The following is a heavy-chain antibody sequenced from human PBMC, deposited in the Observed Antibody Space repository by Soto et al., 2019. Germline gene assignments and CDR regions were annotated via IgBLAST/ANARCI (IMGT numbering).Heavy chain of an antibody. J-gene: IGHJ6*02. CDR1: GFTFSNNW. D-gene: IGHD4-17*01. CDR2: IKQDGSEK. CDR3: AREEVAVSTVRDYYYAMDV. V-gene: IGHV3-7*05. Sequence: EVQLVESGGGLVQPGGSLRLSCAASGFTFSNNWMSWVRQAPGKGLEWVANIKQDGSEKNYVDSVKGRFTISRDNAKNSLYLQINSLRAEDTAVYYCAREEVAVSTVRDYYYAMDVWGQGTTVTVSS.